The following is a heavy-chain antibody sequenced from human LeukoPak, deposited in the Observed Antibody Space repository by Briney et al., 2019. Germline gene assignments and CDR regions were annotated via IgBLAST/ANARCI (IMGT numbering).Heavy chain of an antibody. V-gene: IGHV4-34*01. J-gene: IGHJ3*02. Sequence: KTSETLSLTCTVSGGSISSYYWSWIRQPPGKGLEWIGEINHSGSTNYNPSLKSRVTISVDTSKNQFSLKLSSVTAADTAVYYCARGRRVAVAGQSRAGAFDIWGQGTMVTVSS. CDR3: ARGRRVAVAGQSRAGAFDI. D-gene: IGHD6-19*01. CDR2: INHSGST. CDR1: GGSISSYY.